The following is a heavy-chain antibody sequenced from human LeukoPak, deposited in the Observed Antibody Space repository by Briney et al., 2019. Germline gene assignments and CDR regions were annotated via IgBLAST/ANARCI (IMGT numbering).Heavy chain of an antibody. CDR3: AREGYSSSNWFDP. CDR2: INPNSGGT. D-gene: IGHD6-6*01. Sequence: ASVEVSCKASGYTFTGYYMHWVRQAPGQGLEWMGWINPNSGGTNYAQKFQGRVTMTRDTSISTAYMELSRLRSDDTAVYYCAREGYSSSNWFDPWGQGTLVTVSS. CDR1: GYTFTGYY. J-gene: IGHJ5*02. V-gene: IGHV1-2*02.